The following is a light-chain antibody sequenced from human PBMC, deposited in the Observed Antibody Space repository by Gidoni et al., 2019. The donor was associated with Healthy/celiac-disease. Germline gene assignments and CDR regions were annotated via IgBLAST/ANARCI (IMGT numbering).Light chain of an antibody. CDR2: KAS. CDR3: QQYNSYSWT. CDR1: QSISSW. J-gene: IGKJ1*01. Sequence: DIQMTQPPSTLSASVGDRVTITCRASQSISSWLAWYQQKPGKAPKLLIYKASSLESGVPSRFSGSGSGTEFTLTISSLQPDDFATYYCQQYNSYSWTFXXXTKVEIK. V-gene: IGKV1-5*03.